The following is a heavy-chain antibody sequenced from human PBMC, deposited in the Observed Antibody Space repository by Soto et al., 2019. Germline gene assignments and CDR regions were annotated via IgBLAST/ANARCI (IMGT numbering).Heavy chain of an antibody. D-gene: IGHD5-12*01. CDR1: GYTFTSYA. Sequence: QVQLVQSGAEVKKPGASVKVSCKASGYTFTSYAMHWVRQAPGQRLEWMGWINAGNGNTKYSQKFQGRVTITRDTSASTVYMELSSLRSEDTAVYYCARVMTGRDIVATILADYGENYYYYGMDVWGQGTTVTVSS. CDR3: ARVMTGRDIVATILADYGENYYYYGMDV. V-gene: IGHV1-3*01. J-gene: IGHJ6*02. CDR2: INAGNGNT.